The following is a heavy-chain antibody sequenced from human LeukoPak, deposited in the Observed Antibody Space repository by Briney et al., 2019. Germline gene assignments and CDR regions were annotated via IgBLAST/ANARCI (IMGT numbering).Heavy chain of an antibody. J-gene: IGHJ6*02. Sequence: PGGSLRLSCAASGFTFSSYRMIWVRQAPGMGLEWLSYISSVGDNIYYADSVKGRFTISRDNAKNSLSLQMNSLRAEDTAVYYCAKDPQDIVVVVAATPYYGMDVWGQGTTVTVSS. CDR2: ISSVGDNI. CDR1: GFTFSSYR. D-gene: IGHD2-15*01. V-gene: IGHV3-48*03. CDR3: AKDPQDIVVVVAATPYYGMDV.